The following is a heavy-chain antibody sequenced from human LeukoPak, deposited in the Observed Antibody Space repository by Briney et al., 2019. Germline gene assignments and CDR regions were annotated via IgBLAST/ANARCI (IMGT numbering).Heavy chain of an antibody. Sequence: PGGSLRLSCAASGFTFSSYAMSWVRQAPGKGLEWVSAISGSGGSTYYADSVKGRFTISRDSSKNTLYPQMNSLRAEDTAVYYCAKEKQWLVLISDAFDIWGQGTMVTVSS. V-gene: IGHV3-23*01. D-gene: IGHD6-19*01. J-gene: IGHJ3*02. CDR3: AKEKQWLVLISDAFDI. CDR1: GFTFSSYA. CDR2: ISGSGGST.